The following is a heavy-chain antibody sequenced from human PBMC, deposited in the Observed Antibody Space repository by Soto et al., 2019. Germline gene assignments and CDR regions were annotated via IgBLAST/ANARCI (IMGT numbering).Heavy chain of an antibody. CDR2: ISYDGSNK. Sequence: QVQLVESGGGVVQPGRSLRLSCAASGFTFSSYGMHWVRQAPGKGLEWVAVISYDGSNKYYADSVKGRFTISRDNSKNTLYLQMNSLRAEDTAVYYCAKDGYFGRDGYKPEKEAFDIWGQGTMVTVSS. V-gene: IGHV3-30*18. CDR1: GFTFSSYG. CDR3: AKDGYFGRDGYKPEKEAFDI. J-gene: IGHJ3*02. D-gene: IGHD3-9*01.